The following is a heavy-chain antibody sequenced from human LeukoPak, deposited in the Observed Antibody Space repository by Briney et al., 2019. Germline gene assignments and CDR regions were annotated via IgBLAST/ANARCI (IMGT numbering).Heavy chain of an antibody. V-gene: IGHV3-53*01. D-gene: IGHD3-9*01. CDR1: GFNVNSYY. Sequence: GGSLRLSCAASGFNVNSYYMSWVRQAPGRGLEWVSALSSGDNTHYADSVNGRFTISRDNSKNTLYLQMNSLRAEDTAVYYCARGPEDILTGYTHGMDVWGQGTTVTVSS. CDR2: LSSGDNT. J-gene: IGHJ6*02. CDR3: ARGPEDILTGYTHGMDV.